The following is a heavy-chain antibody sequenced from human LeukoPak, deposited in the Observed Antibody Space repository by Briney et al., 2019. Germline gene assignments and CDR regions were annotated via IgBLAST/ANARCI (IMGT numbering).Heavy chain of an antibody. CDR2: ISSSSSYI. V-gene: IGHV3-21*01. D-gene: IGHD3-22*01. CDR3: ARDANYYDSSGYNPFDY. J-gene: IGHJ4*02. CDR1: GFTFSSYS. Sequence: GGSLRLSCAASGFTFSSYSMNWVRQAPGKGLEWVSSISSSSSYIYYADSVKGRFTISRDNAKNSLYLQMNSLRAEDTAVYYCARDANYYDSSGYNPFDYWGQGTLVTVSS.